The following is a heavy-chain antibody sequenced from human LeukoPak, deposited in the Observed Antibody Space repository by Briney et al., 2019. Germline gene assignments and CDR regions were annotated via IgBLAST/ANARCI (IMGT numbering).Heavy chain of an antibody. CDR2: INHSGNT. CDR1: SYSISSGYY. D-gene: IGHD2-15*01. CDR3: ARCATGGYFDY. V-gene: IGHV4-38-2*02. J-gene: IGHJ4*02. Sequence: SETLSLTCTVSSYSISSGYYWGWIRQPPGKGLEWIGSINHSGNTYYNPSLKSRVTISVDTSKNQFSLKLSSVTAADTALYYCARCATGGYFDYWGQGTLVPVSS.